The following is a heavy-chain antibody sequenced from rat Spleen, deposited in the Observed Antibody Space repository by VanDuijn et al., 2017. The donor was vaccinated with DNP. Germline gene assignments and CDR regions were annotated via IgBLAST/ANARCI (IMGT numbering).Heavy chain of an antibody. J-gene: IGHJ2*01. V-gene: IGHV5-20*01. D-gene: IGHD1-11*01. CDR2: ITNNGGST. CDR1: GFTFSNYA. Sequence: EVQVVESGGGVVQPGRSLKLSCAASGFTFSNYAMAWVRQAPTKGLEWVASITNNGGSTYYRDSVKGRFTISRDNAESTLYLQMDNLRSEDTATYYCTPRVGGYSEGWGQGVMVTVSS. CDR3: TPRVGGYSEG.